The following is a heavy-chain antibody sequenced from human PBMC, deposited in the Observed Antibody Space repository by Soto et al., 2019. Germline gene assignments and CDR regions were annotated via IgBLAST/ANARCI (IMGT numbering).Heavy chain of an antibody. D-gene: IGHD6-13*01. CDR1: GFTFSSYA. V-gene: IGHV3-30-3*01. Sequence: LRLSCAASGFTFSSYAMHWVRQAPGKGLEWVAVISYDGSNKYYADSVKGRFTISRDNSKNTLYLQMNSLRAEDTAVYYCARGSSSWFWYFDLWGRGTLVTVSS. J-gene: IGHJ2*01. CDR2: ISYDGSNK. CDR3: ARGSSSWFWYFDL.